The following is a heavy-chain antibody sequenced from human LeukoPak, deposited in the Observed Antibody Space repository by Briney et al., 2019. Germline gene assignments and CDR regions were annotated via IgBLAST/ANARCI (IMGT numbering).Heavy chain of an antibody. D-gene: IGHD3-3*01. CDR3: ASLDFWSGYSMDV. CDR2: IYSGGST. Sequence: GGSLRLSCAASGFTVSSNYMSWVRQAPGKGLEWVSVIYSGGSTYYADSVKGRSTISRHNSKNTLYLQMNSLRAEDTAVYYCASLDFWSGYSMDVWGQGTTVTVSS. CDR1: GFTVSSNY. J-gene: IGHJ6*02. V-gene: IGHV3-53*04.